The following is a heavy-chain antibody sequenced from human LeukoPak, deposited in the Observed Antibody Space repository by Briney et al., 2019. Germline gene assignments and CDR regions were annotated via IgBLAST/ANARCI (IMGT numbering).Heavy chain of an antibody. J-gene: IGHJ4*02. CDR3: ANLSQEWLSPHH. D-gene: IGHD3-3*01. V-gene: IGHV4-59*08. Sequence: PSETLSLTCTVSGGSISSYYLNWIRQPPGKGLEWIGYIYYSGSTNYSPSLKSRVTISVDTSKNQFSLKLSSVTAADTAVYYCANLSQEWLSPHHWGQGTLVTVSS. CDR2: IYYSGST. CDR1: GGSISSYY.